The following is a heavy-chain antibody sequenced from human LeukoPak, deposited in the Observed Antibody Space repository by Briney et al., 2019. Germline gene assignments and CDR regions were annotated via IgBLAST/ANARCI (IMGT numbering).Heavy chain of an antibody. Sequence: SETLSLTCTVSGGSISSSSYYWGWIRQPPGKGLEWIGSIYYSGSTYYNPSLKSRVTISVDTSKNQFSLKLSSVTAADTAVYYCARGSAVNGGYDFVDYWGQGTLVTVSS. CDR3: ARGSAVNGGYDFVDY. CDR2: IYYSGST. J-gene: IGHJ4*02. CDR1: GGSISSSSYY. D-gene: IGHD5-12*01. V-gene: IGHV4-39*07.